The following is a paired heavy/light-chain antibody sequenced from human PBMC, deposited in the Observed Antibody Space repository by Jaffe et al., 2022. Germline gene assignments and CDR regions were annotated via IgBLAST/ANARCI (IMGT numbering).Heavy chain of an antibody. CDR3: ARNHDYVWGSFHPPTEAPFDY. CDR1: GGTFSSYT. CDR2: IIPILGIA. Sequence: QVQLVQSGAEVKKPGSSVKVSCKASGGTFSSYTISWVRQAPGQGLEWMGRIIPILGIANYAQKFQGRVTITADKSTSTAYMELSSLRSEDTAVYYCARNHDYVWGSFHPPTEAPFDYWGQGTLVTVSS. D-gene: IGHD3-16*01. J-gene: IGHJ4*02. V-gene: IGHV1-69*02.
Light chain of an antibody. CDR2: GAS. CDR3: QQYNNWPVQPMYT. J-gene: IGKJ2*01. V-gene: IGKV3-15*01. Sequence: EIVMTQSPATLSVSPGERATLSCRASQSVSSNLAWYQQKPGQAPRLLIYGASTRATGIPARFSGSGSGTEFTLTISSLQSEDFAVYYCQQYNNWPVQPMYTFGQGTKLEIK. CDR1: QSVSSN.